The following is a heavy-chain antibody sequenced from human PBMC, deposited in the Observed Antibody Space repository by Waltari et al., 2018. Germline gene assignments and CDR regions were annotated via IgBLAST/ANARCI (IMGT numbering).Heavy chain of an antibody. J-gene: IGHJ6*03. CDR1: GYTFTSYD. D-gene: IGHD6-19*01. Sequence: QVQLVQSGAEVKKPGASVKVSCKASGYTFTSYDLTCVRQATGQGLEWMGWMNPNCGNTGYAEKVQGRVTMTRNTSISTAYMELSSLRSEDTAGYYCARAPSGWYSFPYYMDVWGKGTTVTVSS. V-gene: IGHV1-8*02. CDR2: MNPNCGNT. CDR3: ARAPSGWYSFPYYMDV.